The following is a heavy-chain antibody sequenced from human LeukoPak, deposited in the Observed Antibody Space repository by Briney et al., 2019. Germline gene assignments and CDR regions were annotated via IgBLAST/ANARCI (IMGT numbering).Heavy chain of an antibody. V-gene: IGHV4-59*01. D-gene: IGHD1-1*01. Sequence: SETLSLTCTVSGGPISSYYWSWIRQPRGKGLEWIGYIYYSGSTYYNPSLKSRVTISVDTSKNLFSLKLSSVTAADTAVYYCARVQRPLDGADYWGQGTLVTVSS. CDR2: IYYSGST. CDR3: ARVQRPLDGADY. CDR1: GGPISSYY. J-gene: IGHJ4*02.